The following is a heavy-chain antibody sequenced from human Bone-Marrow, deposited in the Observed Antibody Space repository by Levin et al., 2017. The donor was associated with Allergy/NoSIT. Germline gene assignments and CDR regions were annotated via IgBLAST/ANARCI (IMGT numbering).Heavy chain of an antibody. J-gene: IGHJ6*02. CDR1: GFTFDNYA. Sequence: GGSLRLSCAASGFTFDNYAMQWVRQAPGKGLEWVSGISWNGDIIAYADSVKGRFTISRDNAKNSLYLQMNSLRVEDTALYYCAKTKYGGYAYNYYGLDVWGQGTTVTVSS. CDR3: AKTKYGGYAYNYYGLDV. CDR2: ISWNGDII. D-gene: IGHD5-12*01. V-gene: IGHV3-9*01.